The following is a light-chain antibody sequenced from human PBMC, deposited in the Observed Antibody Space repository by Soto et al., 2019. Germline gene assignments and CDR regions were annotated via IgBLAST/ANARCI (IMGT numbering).Light chain of an antibody. CDR1: QSVSSN. Sequence: EIVMTQSPATLSVSPGERATLSCRASQSVSSNLAWYQQKPGQAPRLLIYGASTRATGIPARFSGSGSGTEFTLTISSLQSEDFAVYYCQQYNNWPPWTFGHGTKAEIK. CDR2: GAS. V-gene: IGKV3-15*01. CDR3: QQYNNWPPWT. J-gene: IGKJ1*01.